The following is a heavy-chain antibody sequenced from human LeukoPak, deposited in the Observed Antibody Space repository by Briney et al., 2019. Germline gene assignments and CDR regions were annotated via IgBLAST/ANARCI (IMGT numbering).Heavy chain of an antibody. CDR3: ARVAYSSSWRRQTARSVEDYFDY. Sequence: SETLSLTCAVYGGSFSGYYWSWIRQPPGKRLEWIGEINHSGSTNYNPSLKSRVTISVDTSKNQFSLKLSSVTAADTAVYYCARVAYSSSWRRQTARSVEDYFDYWGQGTLVTVSS. J-gene: IGHJ4*02. CDR2: INHSGST. CDR1: GGSFSGYY. D-gene: IGHD6-13*01. V-gene: IGHV4-34*01.